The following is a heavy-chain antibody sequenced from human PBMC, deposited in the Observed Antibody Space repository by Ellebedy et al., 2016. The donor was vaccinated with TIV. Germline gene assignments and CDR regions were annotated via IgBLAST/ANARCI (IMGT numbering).Heavy chain of an antibody. CDR3: ARDLEDY. CDR2: IIPILGIT. Sequence: ASVKVSCKASGGTFSSYPISRVRRAPGQGLEWMGRIIPILGITNYSQNFQGRVTITADKSTSTAYMELRSLRSDDTAVYYCARDLEDYWGQGVLVTVSS. CDR1: GGTFSSYP. J-gene: IGHJ4*02. V-gene: IGHV1-69*04.